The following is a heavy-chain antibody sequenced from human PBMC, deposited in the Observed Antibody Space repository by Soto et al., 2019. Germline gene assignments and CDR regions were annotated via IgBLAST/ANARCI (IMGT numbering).Heavy chain of an antibody. D-gene: IGHD3-16*01. V-gene: IGHV4-34*01. CDR2: INHSGST. CDR1: GVSFTGYY. J-gene: IGHJ6*02. Sequence: SETLSLTCAINGVSFTGYYWRWISPPPRKGLEWIGEINHSGSTNYNPSLKSRVTISVDTSKNQFSLKLSSVTAADTAVYYCARGVSGSYYYYYYGMDVWGQGTTVT. CDR3: ARGVSGSYYYYYYGMDV.